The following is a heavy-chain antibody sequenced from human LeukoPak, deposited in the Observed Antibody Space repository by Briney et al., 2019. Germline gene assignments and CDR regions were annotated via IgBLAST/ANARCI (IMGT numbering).Heavy chain of an antibody. CDR3: ARDSSGYSDAFDI. D-gene: IGHD3-22*01. V-gene: IGHV3-7*03. CDR1: GFTFSSYW. Sequence: GGSLRLSCAASGFTFSSYWMSWVRQAPGKGLEWVVNIKQDGSEKYYVDSVKGRFTISRDNAKNSLYLQMNSLRAEDTAVYYCARDSSGYSDAFDIWGQGTMVTVSS. CDR2: IKQDGSEK. J-gene: IGHJ3*02.